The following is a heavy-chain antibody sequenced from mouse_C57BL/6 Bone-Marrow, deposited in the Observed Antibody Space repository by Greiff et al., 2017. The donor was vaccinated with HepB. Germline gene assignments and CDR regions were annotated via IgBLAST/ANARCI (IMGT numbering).Heavy chain of an antibody. CDR3: APPYYGSSYVDY. Sequence: EVMLVESGGGLVKPGGSLKLSCAASGFTFSSYAMSWVRQTPEKRLEWVATISDGGSYTYYPDNVKGRFTISRDNAKNNLYLQMSHLKSEDTAMYYCAPPYYGSSYVDYWGQGTTLTVSS. CDR2: ISDGGSYT. CDR1: GFTFSSYA. J-gene: IGHJ2*01. D-gene: IGHD1-1*01. V-gene: IGHV5-4*03.